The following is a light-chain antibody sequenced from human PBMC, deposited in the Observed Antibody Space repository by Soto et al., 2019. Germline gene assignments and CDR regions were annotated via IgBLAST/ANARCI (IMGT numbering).Light chain of an antibody. CDR3: CSYAGNRTFGVL. CDR1: SYDVGSYNL. CDR2: EGS. Sequence: QSALTQPASVSGSPGQSITISCTGTSYDVGSYNLVSWYQQHPGEAPKLIIYEGSKRPSGVSYRFSASKSGNTASLTISGLQAEDEADYYCCSYAGNRTFGVLFGGGTKATVL. V-gene: IGLV2-23*03. J-gene: IGLJ2*01.